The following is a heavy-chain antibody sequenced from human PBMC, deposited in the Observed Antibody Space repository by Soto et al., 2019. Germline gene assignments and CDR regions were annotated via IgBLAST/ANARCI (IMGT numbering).Heavy chain of an antibody. D-gene: IGHD3-9*01. J-gene: IGHJ2*01. CDR2: IYSGCST. CDR3: ARDLMGAYWYFDL. V-gene: IGHV3-53*04. CDR1: GFSVSSNY. Sequence: GGSLRLSCAASGFSVSSNYMSWVRQAPGKGLEWVSVIYSGCSTYYEDSVKGRFTISRHNSKNTLYLQMNSLRAEDTAVYYCARDLMGAYWYFDLWGRGTLVTVSS.